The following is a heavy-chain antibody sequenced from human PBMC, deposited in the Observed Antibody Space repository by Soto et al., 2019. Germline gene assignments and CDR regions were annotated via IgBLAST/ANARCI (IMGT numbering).Heavy chain of an antibody. V-gene: IGHV3-53*01. CDR3: VQTTGWPGFDF. J-gene: IGHJ4*02. CDR1: GFAVSSKY. Sequence: EVQLVESGGGLIQPGGSLRLSCAASGFAVSSKYMTWVRQAPGKGLEWVSVIYGGGTTYYADSVKGRCTISRDTSKKTLYLQMTSLRAEDTAVYYCVQTTGWPGFDFWGQGTVVTVSS. CDR2: IYGGGTT. D-gene: IGHD3-9*01.